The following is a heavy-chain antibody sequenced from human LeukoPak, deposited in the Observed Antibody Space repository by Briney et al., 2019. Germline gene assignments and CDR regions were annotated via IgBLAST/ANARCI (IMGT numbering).Heavy chain of an antibody. V-gene: IGHV3-23*01. CDR2: ICGSGSIT. J-gene: IGHJ4*02. Sequence: GGSLRLSCAASGFTFSNYAMSWVRQAPGRGLEWVSGICGSGSITYFADSVKGRFTISRDNSKNTLYLQLNSLRAEDTAVYHCAKDREIYSNSWYYFDYWGQGTLVTVSS. CDR1: GFTFSNYA. D-gene: IGHD6-13*01. CDR3: AKDREIYSNSWYYFDY.